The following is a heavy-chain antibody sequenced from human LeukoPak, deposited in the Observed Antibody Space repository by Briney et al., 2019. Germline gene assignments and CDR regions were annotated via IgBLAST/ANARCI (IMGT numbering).Heavy chain of an antibody. CDR3: ARDGRLTIFVRGIITEGSPPKN. V-gene: IGHV1-2*02. Sequence: GASVKVSCKASGYTSTDSYMHWVRQAPGQGLEWMGWINPKTGGTNYAQRFQGRVTMTRDTSIRTAYMELNSLRSDDTAVYYCARDGRLTIFVRGIITEGSPPKNWGQGTLVTVSS. D-gene: IGHD3-10*01. CDR2: INPKTGGT. J-gene: IGHJ4*02. CDR1: GYTSTDSY.